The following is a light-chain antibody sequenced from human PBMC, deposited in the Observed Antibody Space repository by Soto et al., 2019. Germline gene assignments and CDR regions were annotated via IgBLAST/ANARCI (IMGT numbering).Light chain of an antibody. Sequence: QSALTQPPSASGSPGQSVTISCTGTSSDVGGYNYVSWYQQHPGKAPKLMIYEVSKRPSGVPDRFSGSKTGYTASLTVSGLQAEDEADYYCSSYAGSNKLGVFGTGTKLTVL. J-gene: IGLJ1*01. CDR1: SSDVGGYNY. V-gene: IGLV2-8*01. CDR2: EVS. CDR3: SSYAGSNKLGV.